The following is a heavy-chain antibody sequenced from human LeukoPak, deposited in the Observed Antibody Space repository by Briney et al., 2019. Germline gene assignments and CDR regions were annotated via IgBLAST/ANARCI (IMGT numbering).Heavy chain of an antibody. CDR2: LSVGGGDT. V-gene: IGHV3-23*01. CDR3: ARDYTEGITWYYYFDY. J-gene: IGHJ4*02. D-gene: IGHD3-16*01. Sequence: GGSLRLSCAASGFTLSSYSMSGVRQAPGKGLEWVAALSVGGGDTYYADSVKGRFTISRDISKSTLYLQMNGLRAEDTATYYCARDYTEGITWYYYFDYWGQGTLVSVSS. CDR1: GFTLSSYS.